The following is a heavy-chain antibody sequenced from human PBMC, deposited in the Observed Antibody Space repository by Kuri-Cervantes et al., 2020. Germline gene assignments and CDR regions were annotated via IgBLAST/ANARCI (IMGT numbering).Heavy chain of an antibody. D-gene: IGHD6-13*01. CDR3: ARDHSSWYGGGTYGMDV. V-gene: IGHV4-30-2*05. CDR1: VGSISSGGYS. CDR2: IYHSGST. Sequence: SQTLSLTCAVSVGSISSGGYSWSWIRQPPGKGLEWIGYIYHSGSTYYNPSPKSRVTISVDTSKNQFSLKLSSVTAADTAVYYCARDHSSWYGGGTYGMDVWGQGTTVTVSS. J-gene: IGHJ6*02.